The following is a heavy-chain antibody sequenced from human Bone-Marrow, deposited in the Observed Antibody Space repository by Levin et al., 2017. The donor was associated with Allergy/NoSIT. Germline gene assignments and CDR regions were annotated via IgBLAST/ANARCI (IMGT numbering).Heavy chain of an antibody. J-gene: IGHJ4*02. CDR3: TTLESFGYGGLTY. V-gene: IGHV3-15*01. CDR1: GFNFNKAW. D-gene: IGHD5-18*01. Sequence: AGGSLRLSCAASGFNFNKAWMNWVRQAPGRGLEWVGRIKSDTYGGTADYAAPLRGRFTISRDDSKSVLYLQITGLKTEDTAVYYCTTLESFGYGGLTYWGQGTLVTVSS. CDR2: IKSDTYGGTA.